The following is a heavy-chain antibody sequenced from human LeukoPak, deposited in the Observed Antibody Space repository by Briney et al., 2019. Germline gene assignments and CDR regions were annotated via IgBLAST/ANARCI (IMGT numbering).Heavy chain of an antibody. Sequence: ASVKVSCKASGYTFTSYGISWVRQAPGQGLECMGWISAYNGNTNYAQKFQDRLTMTTDKSTSTAYMELRSLRSDDTAVYYCARDTAMAYYEESYFDPWGQGTLVTVSS. CDR3: ARDTAMAYYEESYFDP. CDR2: ISAYNGNT. J-gene: IGHJ5*02. D-gene: IGHD5-18*01. V-gene: IGHV1-18*01. CDR1: GYTFTSYG.